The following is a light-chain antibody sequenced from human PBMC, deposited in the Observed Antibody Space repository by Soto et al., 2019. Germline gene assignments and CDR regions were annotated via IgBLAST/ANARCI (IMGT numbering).Light chain of an antibody. V-gene: IGLV1-44*01. CDR3: AAWDDSLNGVV. J-gene: IGLJ2*01. CDR2: GND. CDR1: SSNIGGNI. Sequence: QSVPTQPPSASGTPGQRVTISCSGSSSNIGGNIVNWYQQLPGTAPKLLIFGNDQRPSWVPDRFSGSKSGTSASLAISGLQSEDEANYYCAAWDDSLNGVVFGGGTKLTVL.